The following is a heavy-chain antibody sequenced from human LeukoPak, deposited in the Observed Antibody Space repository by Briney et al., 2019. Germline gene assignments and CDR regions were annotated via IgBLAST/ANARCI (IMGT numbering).Heavy chain of an antibody. CDR2: IIPIFGTA. CDR3: ARGLLYGSGSYVSSNYYYYYGMDV. Sequence: ASVKVSCKASGGTFSSYAISWVRQAPGQGLEWMGGIIPIFGTANYAQKFQGRVTITADESTSTAYMELSGLRSEDTAVYYCARGLLYGSGSYVSSNYYYYYGMDVWGQGTTVTVSS. CDR1: GGTFSSYA. J-gene: IGHJ6*02. D-gene: IGHD3-10*01. V-gene: IGHV1-69*13.